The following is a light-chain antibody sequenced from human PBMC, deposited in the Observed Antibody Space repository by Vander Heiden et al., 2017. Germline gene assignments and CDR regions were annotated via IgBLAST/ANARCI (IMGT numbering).Light chain of an antibody. CDR2: DAS. J-gene: IGKJ3*01. V-gene: IGKV1-13*02. CDR3: QQFDSYPLT. CDR1: QGISSG. Sequence: AIQLTQSPSSLSASVGDRVTITCRASQGISSGVAWYQQKPGKAPKFLIYDASSFESGVTSRFSDSGSGTDFTLTISSLQPEDFATYFCQQFDSYPLTFGPGTKVDIK.